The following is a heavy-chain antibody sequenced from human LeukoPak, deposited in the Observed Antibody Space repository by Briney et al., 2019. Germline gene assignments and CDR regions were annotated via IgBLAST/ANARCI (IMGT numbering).Heavy chain of an antibody. CDR3: ASEMATTDYFDY. CDR2: ISSSSSYI. D-gene: IGHD5-24*01. Sequence: PGGCPRLSSSASGFTFSSYSMKWVRHGPGEGLGWGSSISSSSSYIYYADTVKGRFTISRDNAKNSLYLQMNSLRAEDTAVYYCASEMATTDYFDYWGQGTLVTVSS. V-gene: IGHV3-21*01. J-gene: IGHJ4*02. CDR1: GFTFSSYS.